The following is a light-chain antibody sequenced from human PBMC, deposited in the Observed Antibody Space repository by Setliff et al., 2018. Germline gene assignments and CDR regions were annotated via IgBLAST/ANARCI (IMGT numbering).Light chain of an antibody. Sequence: ALTQPRSVSGSPGQSVTISRTGTSSDVGGYNYVSWYQQRPGKAPKLMIFDVSRRPSGVPDRFSGSKSGNTASLTISGLQAEDEADYYCCSYAGIYTFVFGSGTKVTVL. CDR2: DVS. J-gene: IGLJ1*01. CDR1: SSDVGGYNY. CDR3: CSYAGIYTFV. V-gene: IGLV2-11*01.